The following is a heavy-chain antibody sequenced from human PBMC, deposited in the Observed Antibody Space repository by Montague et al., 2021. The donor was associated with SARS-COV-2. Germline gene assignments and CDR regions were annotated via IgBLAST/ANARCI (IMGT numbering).Heavy chain of an antibody. CDR1: GVSISGYTYF. Sequence: SETLSLTCTVSGVSISGYTYFWGRLPQPPGQELEWFASVYYSGSSYSTPSLKSRVTVAVDTSKNPSSLQVSSVTAADSAIYYCARHRAASGWNYFDPWGRGTLVTVSS. D-gene: IGHD1-7*01. CDR2: VYYSGSS. CDR3: ARHRAASGWNYFDP. J-gene: IGHJ5*02. V-gene: IGHV4-39*01.